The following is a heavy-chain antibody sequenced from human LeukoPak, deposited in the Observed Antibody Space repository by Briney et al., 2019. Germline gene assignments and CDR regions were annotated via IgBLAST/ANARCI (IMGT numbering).Heavy chain of an antibody. D-gene: IGHD6-13*01. CDR3: ARVPPYSSRLADAFDI. CDR2: ISSSSSYI. CDR1: GFTFSSYS. J-gene: IGHJ3*02. Sequence: PGGSLRLSCAASGFTFSSYSMNWVRQAPGKGLEWVSSISSSSSYIYYADSVKGRFTISRDNAKTSLYLQMNSLRAEDTAVYYCARVPPYSSRLADAFDIWGQGTMVTVSS. V-gene: IGHV3-21*01.